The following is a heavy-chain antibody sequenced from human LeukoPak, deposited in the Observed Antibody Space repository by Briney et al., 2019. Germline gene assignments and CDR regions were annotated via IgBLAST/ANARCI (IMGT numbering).Heavy chain of an antibody. CDR1: GFTFNTYG. Sequence: GGSLRLSCAASGFTFNTYGMHWVRQAPGKGLEWVAVISHDGGNIFYADSVKGRFTISRDNAKNSLYLQMNSLRAEDMAVYYCARGAYYYEDWGQGTLVTVSS. J-gene: IGHJ4*02. CDR3: ARGAYYYED. V-gene: IGHV3-30*03. D-gene: IGHD3-22*01. CDR2: ISHDGGNI.